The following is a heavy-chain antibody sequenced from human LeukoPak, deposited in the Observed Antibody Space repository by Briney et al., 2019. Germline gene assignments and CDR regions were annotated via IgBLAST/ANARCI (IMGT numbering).Heavy chain of an antibody. CDR3: ARVIGSYGDSAY. CDR1: GFTFSSYS. CDR2: ISSTSSAI. V-gene: IGHV3-48*04. D-gene: IGHD1-26*01. Sequence: PGGSLTLSCAASGFTFSSYSINWVRQAPGKGLEWVSYISSTSSAIYYADSVKGRFTISRDNAKNSLYLQMNSLRAEDTAVYYCARVIGSYGDSAYWGQGTLVTVSS. J-gene: IGHJ4*02.